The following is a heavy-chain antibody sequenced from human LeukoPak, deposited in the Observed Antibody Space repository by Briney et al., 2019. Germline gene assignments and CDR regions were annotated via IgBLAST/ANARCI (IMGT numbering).Heavy chain of an antibody. D-gene: IGHD1-26*01. J-gene: IGHJ4*03. V-gene: IGHV3-66*01. Sequence: GGSLRLSCAASGFTVSSNYMSWVRQAPGKGLEWVSLIYSGGSTYYADSVKGRFTISRDNSKNTLYLQMNSLRAEDTAVYYCASSGSYRIYYFDYWGQGTTVTVSS. CDR3: ASSGSYRIYYFDY. CDR1: GFTVSSNY. CDR2: IYSGGST.